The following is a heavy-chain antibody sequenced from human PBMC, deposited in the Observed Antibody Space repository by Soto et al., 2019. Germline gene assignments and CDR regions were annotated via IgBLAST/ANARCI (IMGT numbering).Heavy chain of an antibody. D-gene: IGHD1-7*01. CDR2: IYWDDDK. Sequence: QITLKESGPTLVKPTQTLTLTCTFSGFSLSPSGVIVGWIRQPPGKALEWLALIYWDDDKRYNPSLKSRLTINKDTSKNQVVLTMTNMDPVDTATYYCAHSINGSTGGYYYYYMDVWGKGTTVTVSS. J-gene: IGHJ6*03. CDR3: AHSINGSTGGYYYYYMDV. CDR1: GFSLSPSGVI. V-gene: IGHV2-5*02.